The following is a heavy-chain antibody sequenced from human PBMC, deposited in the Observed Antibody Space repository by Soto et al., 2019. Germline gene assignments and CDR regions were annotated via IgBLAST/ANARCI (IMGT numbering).Heavy chain of an antibody. Sequence: EVQLVESGGGLVQPGGSLRLSCAASGFTFSSYAMHWVRQAPGKGLEYVSAISSNGGSTYYANSVKGRFTISRDNSKNTLYLQIGSLRAEDMAVYYCARDSASSSTIFYYMDVWGKGTTVTVSS. V-gene: IGHV3-64*01. J-gene: IGHJ6*03. CDR1: GFTFSSYA. D-gene: IGHD2-2*01. CDR3: ARDSASSSTIFYYMDV. CDR2: ISSNGGST.